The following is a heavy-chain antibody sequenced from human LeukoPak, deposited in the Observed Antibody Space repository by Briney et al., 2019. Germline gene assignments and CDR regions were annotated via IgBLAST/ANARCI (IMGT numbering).Heavy chain of an antibody. CDR2: IYYSGST. J-gene: IGHJ4*02. V-gene: IGHV4-59*08. CDR1: GASITNYY. CDR3: ARRSYYYDSRGYYHYYFDY. D-gene: IGHD3-22*01. Sequence: PSETLSLTCTVSGASITNYYWSWIRQPPGKGLEWIGYIYYSGSTNYNPSLKSRVTMSVDTSKNQFSLKLGSVTAADTAVYYCARRSYYYDSRGYYHYYFDYWGQGALVTVSS.